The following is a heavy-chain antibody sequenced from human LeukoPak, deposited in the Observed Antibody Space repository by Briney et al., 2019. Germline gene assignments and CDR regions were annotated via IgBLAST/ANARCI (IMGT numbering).Heavy chain of an antibody. J-gene: IGHJ4*02. CDR2: SSGSGSYI. V-gene: IGHV3-21*01. CDR3: ARRGYSYEIDY. Sequence: GGSLRLSCTASGFTFSNYNMNWVRQAPGKGLEWVSSSSGSGSYIYYADSVKGRFTISRDNAKNSLYLQVNSLRAEDTAVYYCARRGYSYEIDYWGQGTLVTVSS. CDR1: GFTFSNYN. D-gene: IGHD5-18*01.